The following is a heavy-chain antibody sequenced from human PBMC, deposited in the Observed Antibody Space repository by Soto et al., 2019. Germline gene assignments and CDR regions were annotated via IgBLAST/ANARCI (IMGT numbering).Heavy chain of an antibody. Sequence: PSETLSLTCTVSGGSISSYYWSWIRQPPGKGLEWIGYIYYSGSTNYNPSLKSRVTISVDTSKNQFSLKLSSVTAADTAVYYCASSSEVVVVAAPYYYYYYMDVWGKGTTVTVSS. V-gene: IGHV4-59*08. CDR2: IYYSGST. CDR3: ASSSEVVVVAAPYYYYYYMDV. D-gene: IGHD2-15*01. CDR1: GGSISSYY. J-gene: IGHJ6*03.